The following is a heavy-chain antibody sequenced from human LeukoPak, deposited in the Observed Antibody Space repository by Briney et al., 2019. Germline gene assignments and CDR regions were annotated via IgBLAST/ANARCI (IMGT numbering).Heavy chain of an antibody. V-gene: IGHV3-30-3*01. CDR2: ISYDGSNK. Sequence: GGSLRLSCAASGFTFSSYAMHWVRQAPGKGLEWVAVISYDGSNKYYADSVKGRFTISRDNSKNTLYLQMNSLRAEDTAVYYCARDEYSSGWYTAQDYWGQGTLVTVSS. CDR1: GFTFSSYA. J-gene: IGHJ4*02. D-gene: IGHD6-19*01. CDR3: ARDEYSSGWYTAQDY.